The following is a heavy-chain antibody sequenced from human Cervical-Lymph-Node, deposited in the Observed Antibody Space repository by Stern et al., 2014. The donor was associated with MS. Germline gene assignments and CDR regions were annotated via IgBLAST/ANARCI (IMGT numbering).Heavy chain of an antibody. CDR3: ARDGRHTYTYALDV. CDR1: GGTFNVYA. CDR2: IITILGKE. Sequence: VQLEESGAEVKKPGSSVKISCKASGGTFNVYAINWLRQAPGQGLEWMGGIITILGKENYAQKFQGRVTITAYESTRTTSMQLSSLRSNDTAVYYCARDGRHTYTYALDVWGQGTTVTVSS. J-gene: IGHJ6*02. D-gene: IGHD2-2*02. V-gene: IGHV1-69*01.